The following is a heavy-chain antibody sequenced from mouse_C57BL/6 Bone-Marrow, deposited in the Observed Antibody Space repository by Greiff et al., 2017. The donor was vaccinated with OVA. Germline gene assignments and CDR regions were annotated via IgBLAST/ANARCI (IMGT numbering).Heavy chain of an antibody. J-gene: IGHJ3*01. CDR3: ARGGTSPFAY. CDR1: GYSFTGYY. Sequence: EVQLQQSGPELVKPGASVKISCKASGYSFTGYYMNWVKQSPEKSLEWIGEINPSTGGTTYNQKFKAKATLTVDNSSSTAYMQLKSLTSEDSAVYYCARGGTSPFAYWGQGTLVTVSA. V-gene: IGHV1-42*01. D-gene: IGHD4-1*01. CDR2: INPSTGGT.